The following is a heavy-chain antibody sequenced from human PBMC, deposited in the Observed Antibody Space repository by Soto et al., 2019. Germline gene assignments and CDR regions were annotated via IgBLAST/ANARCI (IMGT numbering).Heavy chain of an antibody. CDR3: ARAQPRTGYGQSFDV. CDR1: GGSIGSGNDY. D-gene: IGHD3-9*01. J-gene: IGHJ3*01. Sequence: QVLLQQSGPGLVRPSQTLSLTCAVSGGSIGSGNDYWSWIRQAPGKGLEWIGYIFYRGTTNYNPSLKRRVSISGDMSKNHFSLNLDSVTAADTAIYYCARAQPRTGYGQSFDVWGQGTIVTVSS. V-gene: IGHV4-30-4*01. CDR2: IFYRGTT.